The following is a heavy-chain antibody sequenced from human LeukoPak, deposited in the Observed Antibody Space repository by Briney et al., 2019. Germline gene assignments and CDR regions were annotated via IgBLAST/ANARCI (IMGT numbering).Heavy chain of an antibody. Sequence: SVTVSFKASGRTFSSYAISWVRQAGGQGLEWMGRIIPIFGRTNYAQKFQGRVTITADKSTSTAYMELSSLRSEDTAAYYCARRRGGRGSSSFWFDPWGQGTLVTVSS. CDR3: ARRRGGRGSSSFWFDP. CDR1: GRTFSSYA. V-gene: IGHV1-69*06. CDR2: IIPIFGRT. J-gene: IGHJ5*02. D-gene: IGHD6-6*01.